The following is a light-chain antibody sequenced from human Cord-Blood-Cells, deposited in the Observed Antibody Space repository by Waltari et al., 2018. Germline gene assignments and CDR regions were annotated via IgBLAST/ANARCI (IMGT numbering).Light chain of an antibody. V-gene: IGKV1-39*01. CDR1: QSISSY. J-gene: IGKJ5*01. CDR2: AAS. CDR3: QQSYSTRIT. Sequence: DIQMTQSPSSLSASVGDRVTITCLASQSISSYLNWYQQKPGKAPKLLFYAASSLQSGVPSRFSGSGSGTDFTLTISSLQPEDFATYYCQQSYSTRITFGQGTRLEIK.